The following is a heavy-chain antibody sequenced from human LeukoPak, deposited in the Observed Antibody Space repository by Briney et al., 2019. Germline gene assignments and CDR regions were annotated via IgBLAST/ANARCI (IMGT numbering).Heavy chain of an antibody. CDR3: AKMVYSTSSDDY. V-gene: IGHV3-74*01. Sequence: GGSLRLSCAASGFTFSNHWMYWVRQVPGKGLVWFSHINSDGSITKYADSVKGRFTVSRDNGKNTLYLEMNSLRAEDTGVYYCAKMVYSTSSDDYWGQGTLVTVSS. D-gene: IGHD6-6*01. CDR2: INSDGSIT. J-gene: IGHJ4*02. CDR1: GFTFSNHW.